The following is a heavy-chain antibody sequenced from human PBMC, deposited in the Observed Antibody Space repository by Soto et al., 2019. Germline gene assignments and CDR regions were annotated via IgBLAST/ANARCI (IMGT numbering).Heavy chain of an antibody. Sequence: GGSLRLSCAASGFTFSNAWMNWVRQAPGKGLEWVGRIKSKTDGGTTDYAAPVKGRFTISRDDSKNTLYLQMNSLKTEDTAVYYCTTDLLPYYYDSSGYYDDAFDIWGQGTMVTVSS. J-gene: IGHJ3*02. V-gene: IGHV3-15*07. CDR1: GFTFSNAW. D-gene: IGHD3-22*01. CDR3: TTDLLPYYYDSSGYYDDAFDI. CDR2: IKSKTDGGTT.